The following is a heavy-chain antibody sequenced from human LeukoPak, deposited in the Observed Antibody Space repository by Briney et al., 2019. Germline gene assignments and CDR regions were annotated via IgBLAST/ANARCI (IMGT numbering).Heavy chain of an antibody. Sequence: SETLSLTCTVSGGSISSSSYYWGWIRQPPGKGLEWIGSIYYSGSTYYNPPLKSRVTISVDTSKNQFSLKLSSVTAADTAVYYCARHAGDTAMVHYDYWGQGTLVTVSS. CDR1: GGSISSSSYY. CDR2: IYYSGST. CDR3: ARHAGDTAMVHYDY. D-gene: IGHD5-18*01. J-gene: IGHJ4*02. V-gene: IGHV4-39*01.